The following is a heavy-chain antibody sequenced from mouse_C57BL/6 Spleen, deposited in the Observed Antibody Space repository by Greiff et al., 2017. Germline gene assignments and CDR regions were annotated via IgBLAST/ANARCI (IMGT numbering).Heavy chain of an antibody. CDR2: INPNNGGT. Sequence: EVKVVESGPELVKPGASVKMSCKASGYTFTDYNMHWVKQSHGKSLEWIGYINPNNGGTSYNQKFKGKGTLTVNKSSSTAYMELRSLTSEDSAVYYCASGGLDYYGSSYYFDYWGQGTTLTVSS. CDR1: GYTFTDYN. V-gene: IGHV1-22*01. CDR3: ASGGLDYYGSSYYFDY. D-gene: IGHD1-1*01. J-gene: IGHJ2*01.